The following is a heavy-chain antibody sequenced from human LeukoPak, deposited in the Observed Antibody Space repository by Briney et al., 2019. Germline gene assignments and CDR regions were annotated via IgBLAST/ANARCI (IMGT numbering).Heavy chain of an antibody. CDR3: ARERYCTTATCYVGVPFDY. CDR2: ITSSSFDI. CDR1: GFTFDTYT. V-gene: IGHV3-21*01. J-gene: IGHJ4*02. D-gene: IGHD2-2*01. Sequence: PGGSLRLSCAASGFTFDTYTMNWVRQAPGKGLEWVSSITSSSFDISYADSVKGRFTTSRDNAQNSLYLQMNSLRAEDTAVYFCARERYCTTATCYVGVPFDYWGQGTLVTVSS.